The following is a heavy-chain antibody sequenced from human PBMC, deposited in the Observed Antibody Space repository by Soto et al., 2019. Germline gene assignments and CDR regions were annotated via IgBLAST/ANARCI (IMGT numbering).Heavy chain of an antibody. CDR1: GGFISSGDSS. V-gene: IGHV4-30-2*01. CDR2: ICHGGTT. J-gene: IGHJ6*02. D-gene: IGHD3-3*01. Sequence: SETLSLTCAVSGGFISSGDSSWSWIRQPPGRGLEWIGHICHGGTTFYNPSLKSRVAISEDRSKNQFSLNLSSVTAADTAVYYCARDYDFWSGYPYYYYYYGMDVWGQGTTVTVSS. CDR3: ARDYDFWSGYPYYYYYYGMDV.